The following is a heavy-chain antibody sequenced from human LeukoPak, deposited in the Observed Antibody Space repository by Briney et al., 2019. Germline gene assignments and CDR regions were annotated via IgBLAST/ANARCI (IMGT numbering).Heavy chain of an antibody. Sequence: PSETLSLTCTVSGGSISSYYWSWIRQPPGKGLEWIGYIYHSGSTNYNPSLKSRVTISVDTSKNQFSLKLSSVTAADTAVYYCARGTGTTIDYWGQGTLVTVSS. V-gene: IGHV4-59*01. D-gene: IGHD1-7*01. J-gene: IGHJ4*02. CDR2: IYHSGST. CDR3: ARGTGTTIDY. CDR1: GGSISSYY.